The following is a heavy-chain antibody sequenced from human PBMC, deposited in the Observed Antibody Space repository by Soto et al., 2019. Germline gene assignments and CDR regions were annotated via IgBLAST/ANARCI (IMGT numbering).Heavy chain of an antibody. V-gene: IGHV3-23*01. CDR2: ISGSGGST. J-gene: IGHJ4*02. D-gene: IGHD5-12*01. Sequence: GGSLRLSCVVSGFTFGIYAMSWVRQAPGKGLEWVSGISGSGGSTYYGDSVKGRFTISTDTSKNQFSLKLSSVTAADMAVYYCARPGVLATSSYDYWGQGTLVTVSS. CDR1: GFTFGIYA. CDR3: ARPGVLATSSYDY.